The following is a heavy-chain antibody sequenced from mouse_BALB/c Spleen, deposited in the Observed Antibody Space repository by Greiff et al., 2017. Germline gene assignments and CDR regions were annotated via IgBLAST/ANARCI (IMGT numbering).Heavy chain of an antibody. Sequence: VQLKESGPELEEPGASVKISCKASGYSFTGYNMNWVKQSNGKSLEWIGNIDPYYGGTSYNQKFKGKATLTVDKSSSTAYMQLKSLTSEDSAVYYCAREGYRYDERYYAMDYWGQGTSVTVSS. J-gene: IGHJ4*01. CDR1: GYSFTGYN. CDR2: IDPYYGGT. V-gene: IGHV1-39*01. D-gene: IGHD2-14*01. CDR3: AREGYRYDERYYAMDY.